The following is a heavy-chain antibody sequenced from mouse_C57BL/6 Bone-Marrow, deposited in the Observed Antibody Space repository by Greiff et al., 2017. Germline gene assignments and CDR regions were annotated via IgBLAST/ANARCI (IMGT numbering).Heavy chain of an antibody. D-gene: IGHD2-2*01. V-gene: IGHV1-69*01. CDR2: VDPTDSYT. Sequence: VQLQQSGAELVMPGASVKLSCKASGYTFTSYWMNWVKQRPGQGLEWIGEVDPTDSYTNYNQKFKGKATLTVDNSSSTASMQLSSLTSEDSAVYYCARGRVTTNAMDYWGQGTSVTVSS. CDR3: ARGRVTTNAMDY. J-gene: IGHJ4*01. CDR1: GYTFTSYW.